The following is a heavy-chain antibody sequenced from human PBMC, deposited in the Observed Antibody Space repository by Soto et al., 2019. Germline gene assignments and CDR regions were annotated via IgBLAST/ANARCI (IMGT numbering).Heavy chain of an antibody. CDR2: SSGSGGIT. Sequence: EVQLLESGGGLVQPGGSLRLSCAASGFTFSSFAMSWVRQAPGEGLEWVSASSGSGGITYYADSVKGRFTISRDNSKNTLYLQMNSLRAEDTAVYYCAKARWELLHAFDIWGQGTTVTVSS. CDR3: AKARWELLHAFDI. D-gene: IGHD1-26*01. J-gene: IGHJ3*02. CDR1: GFTFSSFA. V-gene: IGHV3-23*01.